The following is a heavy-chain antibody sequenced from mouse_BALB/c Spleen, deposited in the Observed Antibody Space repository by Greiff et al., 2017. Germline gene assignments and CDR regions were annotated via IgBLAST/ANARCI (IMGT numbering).Heavy chain of an antibody. Sequence: EVKLQESGPGLVKPSQSLSLTCSVTGYSITSGYYWNWIRQFPGNKLEWMGYISYDGSNNYNPSLKNRISITRDTSKNQFFLKLNSVTTEDTATYYCAKLHSHYAMDYWGQGTSVTVSS. CDR1: GYSITSGYY. J-gene: IGHJ4*01. D-gene: IGHD4-1*01. CDR3: AKLHSHYAMDY. CDR2: ISYDGSN. V-gene: IGHV3-6*02.